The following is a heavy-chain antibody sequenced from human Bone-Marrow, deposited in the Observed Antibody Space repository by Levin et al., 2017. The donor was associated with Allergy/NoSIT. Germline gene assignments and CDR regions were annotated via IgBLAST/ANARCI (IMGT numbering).Heavy chain of an antibody. V-gene: IGHV3-74*01. J-gene: IGHJ2*01. CDR3: ARDRVTTNWYFDL. CDR1: GFNFSSYW. CDR2: INRDGSST. D-gene: IGHD4-17*01. Sequence: GESLKISCSASGFNFSSYWMHWVRQAPGKGLVWVSRINRDGSSTSYADSVKVRFTISRDNAKNTLYLHMNSLRAEDTSVYYCARDRVTTNWYFDLWSRGTLVTVSS.